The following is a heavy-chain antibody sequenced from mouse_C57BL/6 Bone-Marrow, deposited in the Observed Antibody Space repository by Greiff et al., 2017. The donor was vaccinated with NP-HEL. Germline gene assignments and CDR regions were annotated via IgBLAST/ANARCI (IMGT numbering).Heavy chain of an antibody. D-gene: IGHD2-4*01. CDR1: GISITTGNYR. V-gene: IGHV3-5*01. J-gene: IGHJ2*01. CDR3: ARERGYDFYFDY. Sequence: EVKLQESGPGLVKPSQTVFLTCTVTGISITTGNYRWSWIRQFPGNKLEWIGYIYYSGTITYNPSLTSRTTITRDTPKNQFFLEMNSLTAEDTATYYCARERGYDFYFDYWGQGTTLTVSS. CDR2: IYYSGTI.